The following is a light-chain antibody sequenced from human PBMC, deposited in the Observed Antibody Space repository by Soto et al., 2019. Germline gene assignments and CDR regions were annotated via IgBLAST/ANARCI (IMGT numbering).Light chain of an antibody. CDR1: QDISNY. CDR2: DAS. Sequence: DIQMTQSPSSLSASVGDRVTITCQASQDISNYLNWYQQKPGKAPKLLIYDASNLETGVPSRFSGNGIGNEFSFHHSSLQAEDIATYYCQQYDNLRLTFGGGTKVEIK. J-gene: IGKJ4*01. CDR3: QQYDNLRLT. V-gene: IGKV1-33*01.